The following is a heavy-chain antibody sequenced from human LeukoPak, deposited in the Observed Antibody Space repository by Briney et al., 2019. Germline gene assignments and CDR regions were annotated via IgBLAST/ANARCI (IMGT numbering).Heavy chain of an antibody. Sequence: WGSLRLSCAASGFTFSNYAMSWVRQAPGKGLEWVGRIKSKTDGGTTDYAAPVKGRFTISRDDSKNTLYLQMNSLKSEDTAVYYCTTEVKMANGHPFDYWGQGSLVTVSS. V-gene: IGHV3-15*01. CDR1: GFTFSNYA. D-gene: IGHD5-24*01. CDR2: IKSKTDGGTT. J-gene: IGHJ4*02. CDR3: TTEVKMANGHPFDY.